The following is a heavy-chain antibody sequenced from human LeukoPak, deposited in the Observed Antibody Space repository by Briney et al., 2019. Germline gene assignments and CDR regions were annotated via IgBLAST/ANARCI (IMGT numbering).Heavy chain of an antibody. Sequence: KKPGESLKISCKGSGYSFTSYWIGWVRQMPRKGLEWMGIIYPGDSDTRYSPSFQGQVTISADKSISTAYLQWSSLKASDTAMYYCARTMYYYDSSGYYPDAFDIWGQGTMVTVSS. J-gene: IGHJ3*02. CDR1: GYSFTSYW. V-gene: IGHV5-51*03. D-gene: IGHD3-22*01. CDR3: ARTMYYYDSSGYYPDAFDI. CDR2: IYPGDSDT.